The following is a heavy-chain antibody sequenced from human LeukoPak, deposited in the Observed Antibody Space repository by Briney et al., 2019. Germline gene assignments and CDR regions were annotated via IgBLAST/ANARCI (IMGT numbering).Heavy chain of an antibody. J-gene: IGHJ4*02. CDR1: GGSISSYY. CDR3: ARGGQDFDY. Sequence: PSETLSLTCTVSGGSISSYYWSWIRQPPGKGLEWIGNIYYSGNTNYNPSLKSRVTISVDTSKNQFSLKLSSVTAADTAVYYSARGGQDFDYWGQGTLVTVSS. V-gene: IGHV4-59*01. CDR2: IYYSGNT. D-gene: IGHD3-16*01.